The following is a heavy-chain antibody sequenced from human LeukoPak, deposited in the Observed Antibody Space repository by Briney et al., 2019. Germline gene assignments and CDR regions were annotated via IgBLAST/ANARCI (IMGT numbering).Heavy chain of an antibody. CDR1: GFSYSSYV. D-gene: IGHD2-21*02. Sequence: GGSLRLSCVASGFSYSSYVMNWVRQAPGTALDRVSALSGNGGSTYYADSVKGRFTISRDNSKNTLSLQMNSLRAEDTAVYYCAGEYCGGDCFHNDAFDIWGQGTMVTVSS. V-gene: IGHV3-23*01. CDR2: LSGNGGST. CDR3: AGEYCGGDCFHNDAFDI. J-gene: IGHJ3*02.